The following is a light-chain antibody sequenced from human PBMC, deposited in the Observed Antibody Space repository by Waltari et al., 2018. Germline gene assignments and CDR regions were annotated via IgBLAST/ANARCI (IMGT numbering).Light chain of an antibody. CDR2: AGV. CDR3: QSYDTSLGGSYV. CDR1: SSNIGTPYD. V-gene: IGLV1-40*01. J-gene: IGLJ1*01. Sequence: VLTQPPSVSGAPGQRVTISCTGSSSNIGTPYDVNWYQQLPGTAPKLLIHAGVSRPSGVPYRFSCSGSGASASLAITGLQAEDEGDYYCQSYDTSLGGSYVFGSGTKVTVL.